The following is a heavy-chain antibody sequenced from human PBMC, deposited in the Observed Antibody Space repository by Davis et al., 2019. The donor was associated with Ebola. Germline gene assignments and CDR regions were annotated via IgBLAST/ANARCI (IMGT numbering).Heavy chain of an antibody. D-gene: IGHD4-23*01. CDR3: ARDSTTVVSQKQFDY. CDR2: ISSSSSTI. Sequence: GESLKISCAASGFTFSSYSMNWVRQAPGKGLEWVSYISSSSSTIYYADSVKGRFTISRDNAKNSLYLQMNSLRDEDTVVYYCARDSTTVVSQKQFDYWGQGTLVTVSS. CDR1: GFTFSSYS. V-gene: IGHV3-48*02. J-gene: IGHJ4*02.